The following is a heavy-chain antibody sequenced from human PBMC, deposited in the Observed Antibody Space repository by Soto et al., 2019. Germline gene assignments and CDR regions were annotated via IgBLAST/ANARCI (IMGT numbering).Heavy chain of an antibody. CDR2: IYYSGST. Sequence: SETLSLTCTVSGGSISSYYWSWIRQPPGKGLEWIGYIYYSGSTNYNPSLKSRVTISVDTSKNQFSLKLSSVTAADTAVYYCARLRRWQLVTLFEPWGQGTLVTVPS. D-gene: IGHD6-13*01. CDR3: ARLRRWQLVTLFEP. CDR1: GGSISSYY. V-gene: IGHV4-59*08. J-gene: IGHJ5*02.